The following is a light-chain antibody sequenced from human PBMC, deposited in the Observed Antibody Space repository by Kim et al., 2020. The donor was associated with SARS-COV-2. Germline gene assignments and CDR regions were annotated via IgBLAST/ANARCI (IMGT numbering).Light chain of an antibody. Sequence: EIVLTQSPGTLSMSPGESATLSCRASQTVSNNYLAWYQQKPGQAPRLLIYGASSRATGVPDRFSGSGSGTDFTLTISSLEPEDFAVYYCQQYVTFLTFGGGTKVDIK. CDR1: QTVSNNY. CDR2: GAS. V-gene: IGKV3-20*01. J-gene: IGKJ4*01. CDR3: QQYVTFLT.